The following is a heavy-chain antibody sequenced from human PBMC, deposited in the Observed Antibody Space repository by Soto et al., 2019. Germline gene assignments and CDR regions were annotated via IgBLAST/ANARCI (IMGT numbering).Heavy chain of an antibody. CDR1: GFTFSSFG. CDR2: ISYDGIDK. Sequence: QVQLVESGGGVVQPGRSLRLSCTASGFTFSSFGIHWVRQAPGKGLEWVAVISYDGIDKNYADSVKGRFTISRENSKNMVYLQMNSLRAEDTAVYYCAKDLRERATIRPDYWGQGILVTVSS. V-gene: IGHV3-30*18. D-gene: IGHD5-12*01. J-gene: IGHJ4*02. CDR3: AKDLRERATIRPDY.